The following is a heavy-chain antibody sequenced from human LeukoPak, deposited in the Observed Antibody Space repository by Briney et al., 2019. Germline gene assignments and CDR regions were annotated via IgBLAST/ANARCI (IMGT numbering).Heavy chain of an antibody. Sequence: SVKVSCKASGGTFSSYAISWVRQAPGQGLEWMGGIIPIFGTANYAQKFQGRVTITADESTSTAYMVLSSLRSEDTAVYYCARGGYYDILTGYYPNYYYMDVWGKGTTVTVSS. CDR3: ARGGYYDILTGYYPNYYYMDV. CDR1: GGTFSSYA. J-gene: IGHJ6*03. CDR2: IIPIFGTA. D-gene: IGHD3-9*01. V-gene: IGHV1-69*01.